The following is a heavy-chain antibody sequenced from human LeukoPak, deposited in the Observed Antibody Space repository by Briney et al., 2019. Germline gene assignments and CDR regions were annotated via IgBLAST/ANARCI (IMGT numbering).Heavy chain of an antibody. CDR1: GFTFSSYA. J-gene: IGHJ3*02. CDR3: AKGRSPYCSSTSCIPLPAFDI. Sequence: GGSLRLSCAASGFTFSSYAMSWVRQAPGKRLEWVSAISGSGGSTYYADSVKGRFTISRDNSKNTLCLQMNSLRAEDTAVYYCAKGRSPYCSSTSCIPLPAFDIWGQGTMVTVSS. V-gene: IGHV3-23*01. D-gene: IGHD2-2*01. CDR2: ISGSGGST.